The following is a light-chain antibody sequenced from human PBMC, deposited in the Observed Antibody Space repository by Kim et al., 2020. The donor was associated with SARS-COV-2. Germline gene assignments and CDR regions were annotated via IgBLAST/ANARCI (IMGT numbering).Light chain of an antibody. V-gene: IGLV4-69*01. CDR2: VDSDGSH. CDR1: SEYKTYA. CDR3: LTWGPGIRV. J-gene: IGLJ2*01. Sequence: SVKLTCTLSSEYKTYAIAWHQQLPEKGPRYLMNVDSDGSHTGGDGIPDRFSGSSSGAERYLTISSLKPEDEADYYCLTWGPGIRVFGGGTQLTVL.